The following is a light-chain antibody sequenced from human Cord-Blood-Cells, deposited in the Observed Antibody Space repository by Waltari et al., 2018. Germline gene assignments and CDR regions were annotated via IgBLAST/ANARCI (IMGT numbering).Light chain of an antibody. CDR3: SSYTSSSTWV. CDR1: SSDVGCYNY. V-gene: IGLV2-14*01. CDR2: DVS. Sequence: QSALNQPASVSGSPGQSITISCTGTSSDVGCYNYVSWYQQHPGKAPKLMIYDVSNRPSGVSNRFSGSKSGNTASLTISGLQAEDEADYYCSSYTSSSTWVFGGGTKLTVL. J-gene: IGLJ3*02.